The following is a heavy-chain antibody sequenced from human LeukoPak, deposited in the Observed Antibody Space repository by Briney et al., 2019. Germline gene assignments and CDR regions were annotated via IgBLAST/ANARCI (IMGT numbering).Heavy chain of an antibody. CDR2: ISSSSSYI. D-gene: IGHD3-22*01. J-gene: IGHJ3*02. CDR3: ARPNYDSSGYPPDDAFDI. Sequence: GGSLRLSCAASGFTFSSYSMNWVRQAPGKGLEWVSFISSSSSYIYYADSVKGRFTISRDNAKNSLYLQMNSLRAEDTAVYYCARPNYDSSGYPPDDAFDIWGQGTMVTVSS. V-gene: IGHV3-21*01. CDR1: GFTFSSYS.